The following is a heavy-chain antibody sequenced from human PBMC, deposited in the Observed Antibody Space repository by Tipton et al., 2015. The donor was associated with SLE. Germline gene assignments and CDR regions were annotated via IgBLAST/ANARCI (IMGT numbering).Heavy chain of an antibody. J-gene: IGHJ4*02. D-gene: IGHD1-26*01. CDR2: IYYSGST. CDR1: GGSINNNY. Sequence: GLVKPSETLSPTCTVSGGSINNNYWSWIRQPPGKGLEWIGNIYYSGSTNNNPSLKSRVTISVDTSKNQFSLKLSSVTAADTALYYCARGHSGSYYFDYWGQGTPVTVSS. CDR3: ARGHSGSYYFDY. V-gene: IGHV4-59*01.